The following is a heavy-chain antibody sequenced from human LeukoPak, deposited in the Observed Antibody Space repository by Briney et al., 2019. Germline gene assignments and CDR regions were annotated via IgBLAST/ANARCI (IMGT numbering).Heavy chain of an antibody. CDR1: GFTFSSYG. D-gene: IGHD5-12*01. CDR2: ISYDGSNK. V-gene: IGHV3-30*18. CDR3: AKVGGYGYAHHGMDV. J-gene: IGHJ6*02. Sequence: GGSLRLSCGASGFTFSSYGMHWVRQAPGKGLEWVAVISYDGSNKDYADSVKGRFTTSRDNSKSTLYLQMNSLRAEDTAVYYCAKVGGYGYAHHGMDVWGQGTTVTVSS.